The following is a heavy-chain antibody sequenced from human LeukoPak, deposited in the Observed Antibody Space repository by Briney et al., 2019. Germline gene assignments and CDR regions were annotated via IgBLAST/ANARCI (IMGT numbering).Heavy chain of an antibody. J-gene: IGHJ5*02. CDR1: GGTFSSYV. V-gene: IGHV1-69*04. Sequence: GASAKVSCKHSGGTFSSYVISSGPQAPGQGLEWMGRIIPILGIANYAQKFQGRVTITADKSTSTAYTELSSLRSEDTAVYYCAREEGFAAHIVVVTATRDCFDPWGQGTLVTVSS. CDR2: IIPILGIA. D-gene: IGHD2-21*02. CDR3: AREEGFAAHIVVVTATRDCFDP.